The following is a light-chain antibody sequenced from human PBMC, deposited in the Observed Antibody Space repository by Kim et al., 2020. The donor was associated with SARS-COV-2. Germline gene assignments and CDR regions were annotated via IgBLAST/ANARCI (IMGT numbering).Light chain of an antibody. V-gene: IGKV1-33*01. CDR1: EEINEY. J-gene: IGKJ1*01. Sequence: APIGEKVTTTYQAGEEINEYLDWYQQKPGKGPKRLIYYVRRWEAGVPARFSGSGSGKDFSLTISSLQPEDIATYYCHQYDKFPQTFGQGTKVDIK. CDR2: YVR. CDR3: HQYDKFPQT.